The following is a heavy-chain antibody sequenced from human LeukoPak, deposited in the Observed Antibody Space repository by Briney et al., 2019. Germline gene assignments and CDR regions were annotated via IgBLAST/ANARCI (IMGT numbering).Heavy chain of an antibody. CDR2: TYYRSKWYN. Sequence: SQTLSLTCAISGDSVSSNSAAWNWIRQSPSRGLEWLGRTYYRSKWYNDYAVSVKSRITINPDTSKNQFSLQLNSVTPEDTAVYYCARVDYDSSGYSQEYYFDYWGQGTLVTVSS. CDR3: ARVDYDSSGYSQEYYFDY. CDR1: GDSVSSNSAA. D-gene: IGHD3-22*01. J-gene: IGHJ4*02. V-gene: IGHV6-1*01.